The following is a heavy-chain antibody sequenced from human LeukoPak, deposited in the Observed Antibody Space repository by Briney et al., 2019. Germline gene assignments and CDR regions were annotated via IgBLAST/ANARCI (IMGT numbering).Heavy chain of an antibody. J-gene: IGHJ4*02. CDR2: FSGISTT. CDR1: GFTFSSYA. V-gene: IGHV3-23*01. CDR3: AKLRQWQPQRYFFEY. D-gene: IGHD6-19*01. Sequence: EAGGSLRLSCAASGFTFSSYAMSWVRQAPGKGLEWVSTFSGISTTSYADAVKGRVTISRDNSKSTLYLQMDSLRAEDTAVYYCAKLRQWQPQRYFFEYWGQRALVTVAS.